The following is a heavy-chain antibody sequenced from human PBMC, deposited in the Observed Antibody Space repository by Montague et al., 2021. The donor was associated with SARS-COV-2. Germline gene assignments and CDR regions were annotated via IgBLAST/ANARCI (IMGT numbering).Heavy chain of an antibody. Sequence: SETLSLTCTVSGGSISSNSYYWGWIRQPPGKGLEWIGSIYYSGSTYYNPSLKSRVTISVDTSKNQFSLKLSSVTAADTAVYYCASALGYCSSTSCYSVYGMDVWGQGTTVTVSS. D-gene: IGHD2-2*01. CDR1: GGSISSNSYY. V-gene: IGHV4-39*01. CDR2: IYYSGST. J-gene: IGHJ6*02. CDR3: ASALGYCSSTSCYSVYGMDV.